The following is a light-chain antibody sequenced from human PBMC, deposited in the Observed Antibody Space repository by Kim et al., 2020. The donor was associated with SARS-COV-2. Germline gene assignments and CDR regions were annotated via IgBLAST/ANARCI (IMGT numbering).Light chain of an antibody. CDR1: TSNIGSNT. J-gene: IGLJ3*02. CDR2: SNN. CDR3: ATRDDSLNGPV. V-gene: IGLV1-44*01. Sequence: GQSVTISCYGSTSNIGSNTVNWYQQLPGTAPKLLIYSNNLRPSGVPDRFSGSKSGTSASLAISGLQSEDEADYYCATRDDSLNGPVFGGGTQLTVL.